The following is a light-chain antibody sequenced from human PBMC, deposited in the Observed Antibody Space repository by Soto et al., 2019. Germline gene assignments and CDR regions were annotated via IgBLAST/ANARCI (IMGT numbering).Light chain of an antibody. CDR2: YDS. Sequence: SYELTQAPSVSVAPGKTARITCGGNNIGSKCVHWYQQKSGQAPVLVIFYDSDRPSGIPERFSGSNSGNTATLIINRVEAGDEADYYCQVWDSSRNHVIFGGGTKVTVL. CDR1: NIGSKC. CDR3: QVWDSSRNHVI. J-gene: IGLJ2*01. V-gene: IGLV3-21*04.